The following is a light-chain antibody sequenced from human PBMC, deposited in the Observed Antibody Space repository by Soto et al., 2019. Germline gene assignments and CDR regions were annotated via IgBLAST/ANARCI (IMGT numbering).Light chain of an antibody. J-gene: IGKJ3*01. CDR2: GAS. V-gene: IGKV3-15*01. CDR1: QSVSSN. CDR3: QQYNNRPPFT. Sequence: EVVMTQSPATLSVSPGERATLSCRASQSVSSNLAWYQQKPGQAPRPLIYGASTRATGIPARFSGSGSGTEFSLTISSLKSEDVAVYYCQQYNNRPPFTFGPGTIVDIK.